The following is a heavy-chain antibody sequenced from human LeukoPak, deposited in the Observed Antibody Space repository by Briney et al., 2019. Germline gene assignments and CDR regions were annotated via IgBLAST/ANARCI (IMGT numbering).Heavy chain of an antibody. D-gene: IGHD3-3*01. V-gene: IGHV1-69*01. Sequence: ASVKVSCKASGGTFSSYAISWVRQAPGQGLEWMGGIIPIFGTANYAQKFQGRVTITADESTSTAYMELSSLRSEDTAVYYCAKVPAHYDFWSGYYTYYYYYGMDVWGQGTTVTVSS. CDR2: IIPIFGTA. J-gene: IGHJ6*02. CDR3: AKVPAHYDFWSGYYTYYYYYGMDV. CDR1: GGTFSSYA.